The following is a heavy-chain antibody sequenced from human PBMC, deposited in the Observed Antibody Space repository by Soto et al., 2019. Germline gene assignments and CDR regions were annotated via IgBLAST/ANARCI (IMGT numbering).Heavy chain of an antibody. J-gene: IGHJ4*02. V-gene: IGHV3-30*18. Sequence: GGSLRLCSAASGFTFSSYGMHGSRQAPGKGLEWVAVISYDGSNKYYADSVKGRFTISRDNSKNTLYLQMNSLRAEDTAVYYCAKAPGGVAATGVDYWGQGTLVTVSS. CDR2: ISYDGSNK. CDR3: AKAPGGVAATGVDY. CDR1: GFTFSSYG. D-gene: IGHD6-19*01.